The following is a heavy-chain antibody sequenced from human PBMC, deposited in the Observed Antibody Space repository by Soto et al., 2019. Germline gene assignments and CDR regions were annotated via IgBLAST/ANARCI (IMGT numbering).Heavy chain of an antibody. Sequence: PSETLSLTCTVSGGSISSGDYYWSWIRQPTGKGLEWIGYIYYSGSTYYNPSLKSRVTISVDTSKNQFSLKLSSVTAADTAVYYCARGGITMVRGVHYYYYGMDVWGQGTTVTVSS. V-gene: IGHV4-30-4*01. D-gene: IGHD3-10*01. CDR2: IYYSGST. J-gene: IGHJ6*02. CDR1: GGSISSGDYY. CDR3: ARGGITMVRGVHYYYYGMDV.